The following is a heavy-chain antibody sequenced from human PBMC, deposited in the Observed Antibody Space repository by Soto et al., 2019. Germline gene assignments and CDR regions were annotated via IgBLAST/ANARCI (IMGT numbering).Heavy chain of an antibody. CDR1: GGTFTGYP. J-gene: IGHJ3*02. Sequence: QVQLVQSGAEVKKPGSPVRFSCKASGGTFTGYPFSGGRQPLGQGLGWRGGIIPTFGKANYAQKFQGRVTITADESTSTAYMELSSLRSEDTAVYYCARVGYCSSTSCYTSAFDIWGQGTMVTVSS. D-gene: IGHD2-2*02. V-gene: IGHV1-69*01. CDR3: ARVGYCSSTSCYTSAFDI. CDR2: IIPTFGKA.